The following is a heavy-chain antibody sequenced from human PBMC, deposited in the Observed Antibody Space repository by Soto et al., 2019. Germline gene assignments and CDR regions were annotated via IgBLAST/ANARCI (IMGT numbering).Heavy chain of an antibody. CDR1: GFTFSSYA. CDR2: ISGSGGST. D-gene: IGHD3-22*01. CDR3: AKDQIVTYYYDSSGYPYYFDY. Sequence: GGSLRLSCAASGFTFSSYAMSWVRQAPGKGLEWVSAISGSGGSTYYADSVKGRFTISRDNSKNTLYLQMNSLRAEDTAVYYCAKDQIVTYYYDSSGYPYYFDYWGQGTLVTVSS. V-gene: IGHV3-23*01. J-gene: IGHJ4*02.